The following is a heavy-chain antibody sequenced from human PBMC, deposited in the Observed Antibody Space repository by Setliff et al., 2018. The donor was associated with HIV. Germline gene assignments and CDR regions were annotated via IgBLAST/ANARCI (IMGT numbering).Heavy chain of an antibody. CDR3: ARGRGAWFEGSWFDP. J-gene: IGHJ5*02. D-gene: IGHD6-19*01. Sequence: SETLSLTCTVYGGSFSGYYWTWIRQPPGKGLEFIGEMNHRGVIKYLSSLKSRVTMAVDTSKKQFSLKLDSVTAADTALYFCARGRGAWFEGSWFDPWGQGILVTVSS. V-gene: IGHV4-34*01. CDR1: GGSFSGYY. CDR2: MNHRGVI.